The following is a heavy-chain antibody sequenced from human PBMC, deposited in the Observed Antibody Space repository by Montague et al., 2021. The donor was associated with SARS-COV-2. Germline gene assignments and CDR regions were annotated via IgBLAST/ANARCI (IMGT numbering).Heavy chain of an antibody. V-gene: IGHV4-34*01. D-gene: IGHD3-10*01. CDR1: GGSFSGYY. Sequence: SETLSLICAVYGGSFSGYYWSWIRQPPGKGLEWIGEINHSGSTNYNPSLKSRVTISVDTSKNQFSLKLSSVTAADTAVYYCARGRRILLWFGGLLSGGDYYGMDVWGQGTTVTVSS. CDR2: INHSGST. J-gene: IGHJ6*02. CDR3: ARGRRILLWFGGLLSGGDYYGMDV.